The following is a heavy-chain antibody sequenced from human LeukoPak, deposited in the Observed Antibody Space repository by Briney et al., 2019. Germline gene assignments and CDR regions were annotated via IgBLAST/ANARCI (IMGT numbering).Heavy chain of an antibody. CDR2: IYYDGST. CDR1: GGPISTSTYY. D-gene: IGHD2-2*01. J-gene: IGHJ5*02. CDR3: ARTRSTSRQPNWFDP. V-gene: IGHV4-39*07. Sequence: PSETLSLTCTVSGGPISTSTYYWGWIRQPPGKGLEWIGSIYYDGSTYYNPSLKSRVTISVDTSKNQFSLKVSSVTAADTAVYYCARTRSTSRQPNWFDPWGQGTLATVSS.